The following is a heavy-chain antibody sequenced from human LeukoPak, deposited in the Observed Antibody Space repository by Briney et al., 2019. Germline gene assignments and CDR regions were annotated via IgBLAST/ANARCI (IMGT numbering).Heavy chain of an antibody. D-gene: IGHD3-3*01. J-gene: IGHJ4*03. Sequence: SETLSLTCTVSGGSISSSSYYWGWIRQPPGKGLEWIGSIYYSGSTYYNPSLKSRVTISVDTSKNQFSLKLSSVTAADTAVYYCARAGKDDFWSGYSFYFDYWGKGTTVTVSS. V-gene: IGHV4-39*07. CDR1: GGSISSSSYY. CDR3: ARAGKDDFWSGYSFYFDY. CDR2: IYYSGST.